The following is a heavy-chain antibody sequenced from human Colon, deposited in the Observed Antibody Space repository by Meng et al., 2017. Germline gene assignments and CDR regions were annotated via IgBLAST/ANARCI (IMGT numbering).Heavy chain of an antibody. CDR1: GFTFDDFG. CDR3: VKDNYGGLDS. J-gene: IGHJ4*02. CDR2: ITWNSGGI. D-gene: IGHD5-24*01. V-gene: IGHV3-9*01. Sequence: SLKISCTASGFTFDDFGMNWVRQAPGKGLEWVSGITWNSGGIGYADSVKGRFTISRDNAKNSLYLEMNSLTVEDTALYFCVKDNYGGLDSWGQGTLVTVSS.